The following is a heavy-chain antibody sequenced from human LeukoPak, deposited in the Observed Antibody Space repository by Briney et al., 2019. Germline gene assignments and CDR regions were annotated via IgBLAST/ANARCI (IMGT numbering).Heavy chain of an antibody. CDR1: GFTFSTYS. V-gene: IGHV3-21*01. D-gene: IGHD3-22*01. CDR3: ARESSGYFY. CDR2: ISSGSNFI. Sequence: GGSLRLSCAASGFTFSTYSMNWVRQAPGKGLEWVSSISSGSNFIYYADSVKGRFTISRDNAKNSLFLQMNSLRAEDTAVYYCARESSGYFYWGQGTLVTVSS. J-gene: IGHJ4*02.